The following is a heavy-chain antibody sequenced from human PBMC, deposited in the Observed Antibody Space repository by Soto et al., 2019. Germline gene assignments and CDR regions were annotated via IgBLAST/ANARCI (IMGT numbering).Heavy chain of an antibody. V-gene: IGHV1-69*01. J-gene: IGHJ4*02. CDR2: IIPIVGTA. Sequence: QVQLVQSGAEVKKPGSSVKVSCKASGGTFSIYGFSWMRQAPGQGLEWMGGIIPIVGTANYAQKFQGRVTITADESTNTAYMELTSLRSEDTAVYYCARGPSEFLEREHESPWGQGTLVTVTS. D-gene: IGHD3-3*01. CDR3: ARGPSEFLEREHESP. CDR1: GGTFSIYG.